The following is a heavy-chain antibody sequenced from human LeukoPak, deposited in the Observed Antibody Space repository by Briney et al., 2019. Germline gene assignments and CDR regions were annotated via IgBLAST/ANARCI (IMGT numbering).Heavy chain of an antibody. V-gene: IGHV4-34*01. CDR3: ARRGTKYCSSTSCYNWFDP. CDR2: INHSGST. D-gene: IGHD2-2*01. CDR1: GGPFSGYY. J-gene: IGHJ5*02. Sequence: SETLSLTCAVYGGPFSGYYWSWIRQPPGKGLEWIGEINHSGSTNYNPSLKSRVTISVDTSKNQFSLKLSSVTAADTAVYYCARRGTKYCSSTSCYNWFDPWGQGTLVTVSS.